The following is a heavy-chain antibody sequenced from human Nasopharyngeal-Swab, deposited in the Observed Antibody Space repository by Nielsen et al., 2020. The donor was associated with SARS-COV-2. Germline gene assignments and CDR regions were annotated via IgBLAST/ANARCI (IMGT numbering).Heavy chain of an antibody. CDR3: ARDRRNGWGYFDY. CDR1: GGTFGSYA. D-gene: IGHD3-16*01. Sequence: SVKVSCKASGGTFGSYAISWVRQAPGQGLEWMGRIIPILGIANYAQKFQGRVTITADKSTSTAYMELSSLRSEDTAVYYCARDRRNGWGYFDYWGQGTLVTVSS. CDR2: IIPILGIA. V-gene: IGHV1-69*04. J-gene: IGHJ4*02.